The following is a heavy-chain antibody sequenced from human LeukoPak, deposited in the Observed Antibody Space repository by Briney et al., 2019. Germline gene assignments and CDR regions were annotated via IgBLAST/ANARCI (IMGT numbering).Heavy chain of an antibody. V-gene: IGHV3-48*03. Sequence: SYSVSRAASRLPLGREGITRGRQSPGKKMEWVSYISRSGSTIYYAESVKGRFTISRDNAKNSLYLQMNSVRAEDTAVYYCAGLYEESTSTPWGYWFDPWGQGTLVTVSS. CDR2: ISRSGSTI. CDR1: RLPLGREG. J-gene: IGHJ5*02. CDR3: AGLYEESTSTPWGYWFDP. D-gene: IGHD2-2*02.